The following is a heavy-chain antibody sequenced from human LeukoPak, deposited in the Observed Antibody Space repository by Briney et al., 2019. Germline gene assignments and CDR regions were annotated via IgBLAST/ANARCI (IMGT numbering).Heavy chain of an antibody. J-gene: IGHJ4*02. Sequence: GGSLRLXSAASGFTFSSYAMSWVRQAPGKELEWVSAISGSSGSTYYADSVKGRFTISRDNSKHTLYLQMNCLRAEDTAVYYCAKVSLYYYDISGFDYWGQGTLVTVSS. CDR3: AKVSLYYYDISGFDY. V-gene: IGHV3-23*01. D-gene: IGHD3-22*01. CDR2: ISGSSGST. CDR1: GFTFSSYA.